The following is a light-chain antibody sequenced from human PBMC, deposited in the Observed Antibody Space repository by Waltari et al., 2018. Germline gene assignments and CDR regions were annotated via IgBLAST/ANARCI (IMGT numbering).Light chain of an antibody. CDR2: GAD. CDR1: QSVSSTY. V-gene: IGKV3-20*01. J-gene: IGKJ2*01. Sequence: IVLTQSPDTLSLSPGARATLPCRASQSVSSTYLVWNQQKPGQAPRLLIYGADTRATGIPDRFSGSGSGTDFTLTISRLEPEDFAVYYCQLYDTSHTYTFGQGTKLEIK. CDR3: QLYDTSHTYT.